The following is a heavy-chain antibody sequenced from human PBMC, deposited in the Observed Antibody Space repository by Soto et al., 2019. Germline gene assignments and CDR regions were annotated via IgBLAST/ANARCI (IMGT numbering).Heavy chain of an antibody. CDR1: GGSISSYY. J-gene: IGHJ6*02. CDR2: IYTSGST. D-gene: IGHD5-12*01. CDR3: ARVVSGYAAYYYYGMDV. V-gene: IGHV4-4*07. Sequence: PSETLSLTCTVSGGSISSYYWSWIRQPAGKGLEWIGRIYTSGSTNYNPSLKSRVTMSVDTSKNQFSLKRSSVTAADTAVYYCARVVSGYAAYYYYGMDVWGQGTTVTVSS.